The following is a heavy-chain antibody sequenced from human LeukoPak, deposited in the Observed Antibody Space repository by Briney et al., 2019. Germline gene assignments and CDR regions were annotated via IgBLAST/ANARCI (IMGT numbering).Heavy chain of an antibody. D-gene: IGHD3-3*01. CDR1: GYTFTSYY. CDR2: INPSGGST. V-gene: IGHV1-46*01. J-gene: IGHJ3*02. Sequence: ASVKVSCKASGYTFTSYYMHWVRRAPGQGLEWMGIINPSGGSTSYAQKFQGRVTMTRDTSTSTVYMELSSLRSEDTAVYYCARDLRITIFGVVIADAFDIWGQGTMVTVSS. CDR3: ARDLRITIFGVVIADAFDI.